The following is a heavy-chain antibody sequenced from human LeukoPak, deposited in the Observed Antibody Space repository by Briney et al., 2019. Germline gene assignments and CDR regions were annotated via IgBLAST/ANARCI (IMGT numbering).Heavy chain of an antibody. J-gene: IGHJ4*02. CDR2: MLNSATT. Sequence: SGTLSLTCTVSGVTVSSGGNHWSCIRQPPGKGLEWIVCMLNSATTYYNPSLKSRATMSVDTSKNQFSLKLSSLTAADTAVYYCARGRDAYKVGYWGQGTLVSVSS. D-gene: IGHD5-24*01. CDR1: GVTVSSGGNH. V-gene: IGHV4-61*08. CDR3: ARGRDAYKVGY.